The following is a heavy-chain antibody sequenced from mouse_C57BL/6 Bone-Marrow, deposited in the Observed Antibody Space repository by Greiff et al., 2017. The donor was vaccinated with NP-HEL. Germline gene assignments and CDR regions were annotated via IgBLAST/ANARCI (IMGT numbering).Heavy chain of an antibody. J-gene: IGHJ2*01. CDR3: VRHDYDGLDY. CDR1: GFSFNTYA. D-gene: IGHD2-4*01. Sequence: EVKLQESGGGLVQPKGSLKLSCAASGFSFNTYAMNWVRQAPGKGLEWVARIRSKSNNYATYYADSVKDRFTISRDDSESMLYLQMNNLKTEDTAMCYCVRHDYDGLDYWGQGTTLTVSS. V-gene: IGHV10-1*01. CDR2: IRSKSNNYAT.